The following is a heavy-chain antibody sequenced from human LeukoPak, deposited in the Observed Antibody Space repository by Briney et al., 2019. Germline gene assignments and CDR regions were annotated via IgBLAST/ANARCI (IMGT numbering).Heavy chain of an antibody. D-gene: IGHD3-16*01. CDR2: ISTGSSYM. Sequence: PGGSLRLSCAASGFAFSSYSMNWVRQAPGKGLEWVSSISTGSSYMYYADSVKGRFTISRDNAKNSLYLQMNSLRAEDTAVYYCASGFMITFGGPLDRGQGTLVTVSS. CDR1: GFAFSSYS. J-gene: IGHJ4*02. CDR3: ASGFMITFGGPLD. V-gene: IGHV3-21*01.